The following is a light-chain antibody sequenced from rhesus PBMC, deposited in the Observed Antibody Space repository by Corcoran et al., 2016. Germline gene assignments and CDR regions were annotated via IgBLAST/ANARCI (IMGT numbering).Light chain of an antibody. Sequence: DIQMTQSPSSLSASVGDRVTITCRASQGISTYLTWYQQKPGKAPKRRIYVTSSLESGVPSRFSGSGSGTDFTLTISSLQPEDFATYYCLQDYRAPLTFGEGTKVEIK. CDR3: LQDYRAPLT. CDR1: QGISTY. CDR2: VTS. J-gene: IGKJ4*01. V-gene: IGKV1-43*02.